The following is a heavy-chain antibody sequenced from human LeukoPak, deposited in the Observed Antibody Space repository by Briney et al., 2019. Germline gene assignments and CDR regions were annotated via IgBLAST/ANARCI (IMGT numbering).Heavy chain of an antibody. CDR1: GFTFSSYA. V-gene: IGHV3-23*01. CDR2: ISGSGGST. D-gene: IGHD6-19*01. CDR3: ANSVAGNPNSYCYYGMDV. Sequence: GGSLRLSCAASGFTFSSYAMSWVRQAPGKGLEWVSAISGSGGSTYYADSVKGRFTISRDNSKNTLYLRMNSLRAEDTAVYYCANSVAGNPNSYCYYGMDVWGQGTTVTVSS. J-gene: IGHJ6*02.